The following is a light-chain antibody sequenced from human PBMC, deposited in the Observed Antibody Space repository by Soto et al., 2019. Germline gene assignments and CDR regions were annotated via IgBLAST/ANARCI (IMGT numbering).Light chain of an antibody. Sequence: QSVLTQPASVSGSPGQSITISCTGTSSDVGGYNYVSWYQQHPGKAPKLMIYEVSNRPSGVSNRFSGSKSGNTASLTISGLQAEDEADYYCSSYTSSSTPVVFGGGTKLTVL. CDR2: EVS. V-gene: IGLV2-14*01. J-gene: IGLJ2*01. CDR3: SSYTSSSTPVV. CDR1: SSDVGGYNY.